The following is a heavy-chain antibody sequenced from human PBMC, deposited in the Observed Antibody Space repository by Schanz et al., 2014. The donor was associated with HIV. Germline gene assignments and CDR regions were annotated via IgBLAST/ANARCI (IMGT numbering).Heavy chain of an antibody. CDR1: GFNFNNYA. CDR2: ISESGGRT. D-gene: IGHD3-22*01. Sequence: EVHLVESGGGLVQPGGSLRLSCAASGFNFNNYAITWVRQAPGKGLEWVSSISESGGRTYYADSVNGRFTISRDNSKNTLYLQMTTLRIDDTAVYYCAKPEYDSRGNSQSHFDYWGQGTLVTVSS. CDR3: AKPEYDSRGNSQSHFDY. J-gene: IGHJ4*02. V-gene: IGHV3-23*04.